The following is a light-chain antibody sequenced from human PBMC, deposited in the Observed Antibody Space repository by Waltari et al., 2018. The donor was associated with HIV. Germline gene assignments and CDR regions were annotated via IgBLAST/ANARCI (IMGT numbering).Light chain of an antibody. CDR3: AAWDDSLSVV. Sequence: QSVLTQPPSASGTPGQRVTISCSGSTSNIGSYYVYWYQQLPGPAPKLLIYRNNHLPSGVPDRFSGSKSGTSASLAISGLRSEDEADDYCAAWDDSLSVVFGGGTKLTVL. CDR1: TSNIGSYY. J-gene: IGLJ2*01. CDR2: RNN. V-gene: IGLV1-47*01.